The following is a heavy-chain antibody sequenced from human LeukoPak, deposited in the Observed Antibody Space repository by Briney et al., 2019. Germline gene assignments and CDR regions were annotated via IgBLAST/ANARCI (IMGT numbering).Heavy chain of an antibody. CDR1: GXTXSXXX. J-gene: IGHJ3*01. CDR2: XXXSXXXI. D-gene: IGHD2-2*01. V-gene: IGHV3-48*04. Sequence: GGSLRLSCXASGXTXSXXXXXXXXXAXXXXLXXXXXXXXSXXXIYYADSXXXRXXIXXXXAKNSLYLQMNSLRAEDTAVYYCARDRCGSTGCDNTFDLWGQGTLVTVSS. CDR3: ARDRCGSTGCDNTFDL.